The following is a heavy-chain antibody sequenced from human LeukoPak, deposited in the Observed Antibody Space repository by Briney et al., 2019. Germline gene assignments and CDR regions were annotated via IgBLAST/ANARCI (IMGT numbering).Heavy chain of an antibody. Sequence: ASVKVSFKVSGYTLTELSMHWVRQAPGKGLEWMGGFDPEDGETIYAQKFQGRVTMTEDTSTDTAYMELSSLRSEDTAVYYCATGVWYSRWFDPWGQGTLVTVSS. D-gene: IGHD2-15*01. CDR3: ATGVWYSRWFDP. V-gene: IGHV1-24*01. J-gene: IGHJ5*02. CDR2: FDPEDGET. CDR1: GYTLTELS.